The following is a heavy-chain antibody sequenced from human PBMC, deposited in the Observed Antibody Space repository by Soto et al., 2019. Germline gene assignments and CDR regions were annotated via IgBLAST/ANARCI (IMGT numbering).Heavy chain of an antibody. D-gene: IGHD6-19*01. CDR1: GGSISSSNW. CDR2: MYHSGST. CDR3: ARDGITVADTGYAFDI. Sequence: PSETLSLTCAVSGGSISSSNWWSWVRQPPGKGLEWIGEMYHSGSTNYNPSLKSRVTISVDESKNQFSLKLNSVTAADTAVYYCARDGITVADTGYAFDIWGQGTMVTVSS. J-gene: IGHJ3*02. V-gene: IGHV4-4*02.